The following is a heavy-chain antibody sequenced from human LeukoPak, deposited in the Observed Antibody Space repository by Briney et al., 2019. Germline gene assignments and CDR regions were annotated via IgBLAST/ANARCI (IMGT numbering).Heavy chain of an antibody. V-gene: IGHV3-30*18. D-gene: IGHD3-10*01. CDR3: AKDPRSGANWFDP. CDR2: ISYDGSNK. Sequence: GGSPRLSCAASGFTFSSYGMHWVRQAPGKGLEWVAVISYDGSNKYYADSVKGRFTISRDNSKNTLYLQMNSLRAEDTAVYYRAKDPRSGANWFDPWGQGTLVTVSS. CDR1: GFTFSSYG. J-gene: IGHJ5*02.